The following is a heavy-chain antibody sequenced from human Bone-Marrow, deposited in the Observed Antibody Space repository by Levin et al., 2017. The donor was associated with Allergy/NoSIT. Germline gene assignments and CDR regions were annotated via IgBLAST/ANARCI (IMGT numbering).Heavy chain of an antibody. J-gene: IGHJ4*02. CDR3: ARGWFGELLSH. CDR1: GFTVSSNY. Sequence: GGSLRLSCAASGFTVSSNYMSWVRQAPGKGPEWVSVIYSGGSTYYADSVKGRFTISRDNSKNTLHLQMNSLRAEDTAVYYCARGWFGELLSHWGQGTLVTVSS. CDR2: IYSGGST. D-gene: IGHD3-10*01. V-gene: IGHV3-53*01.